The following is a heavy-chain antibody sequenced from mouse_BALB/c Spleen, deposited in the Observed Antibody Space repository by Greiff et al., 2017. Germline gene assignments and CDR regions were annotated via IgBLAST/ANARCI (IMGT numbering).Heavy chain of an antibody. J-gene: IGHJ4*01. V-gene: IGHV5-15*02. CDR3: ARDGGLPHYYAMDY. D-gene: IGHD2-4*01. Sequence: EVQGVESGGGLVQPGGSRKLSCAASGFTFSDYGMAWVRQAPGKGPEWVAFISNLAYSIYYADTVTGRFTISRENAKNTLYLEMSSLRSEDTAMYYCARDGGLPHYYAMDYWGQGTSVTVSS. CDR2: ISNLAYSI. CDR1: GFTFSDYG.